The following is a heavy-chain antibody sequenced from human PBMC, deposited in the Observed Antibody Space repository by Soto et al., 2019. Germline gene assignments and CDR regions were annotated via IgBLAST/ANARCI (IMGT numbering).Heavy chain of an antibody. CDR1: GFTFRSFT. CDR3: TRDASRDSSARGWFDP. J-gene: IGHJ5*02. D-gene: IGHD6-13*01. CDR2: ISSNSAYI. Sequence: PGGSLRLSCAASGFTFRSFTMNWVRQAPEKGLEWVSTISSNSAYIYYTDALRGRFTISRDNAKNSLHLQMNSLRAEDTAVYYCTRDASRDSSARGWFDPWGPGTLVTVSS. V-gene: IGHV3-21*01.